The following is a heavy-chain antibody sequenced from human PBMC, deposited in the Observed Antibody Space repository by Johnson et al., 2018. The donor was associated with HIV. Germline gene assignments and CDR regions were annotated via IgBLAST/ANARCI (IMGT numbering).Heavy chain of an antibody. CDR1: GFTFSNAW. J-gene: IGHJ3*02. V-gene: IGHV3-15*01. CDR2: IKSKTDGGTT. D-gene: IGHD3-3*01. Sequence: VQLVESGGGLVKPGGSLRLSCAASGFTFSNAWMSWVRQAPGKGVEWVGRIKSKTDGGTTDYAAPVKGRFTISRDDSKNTLYLQMNSLKTEDTAVYYCTTAGGRDTIFGVANDAFDIWGQGTMVTVSS. CDR3: TTAGGRDTIFGVANDAFDI.